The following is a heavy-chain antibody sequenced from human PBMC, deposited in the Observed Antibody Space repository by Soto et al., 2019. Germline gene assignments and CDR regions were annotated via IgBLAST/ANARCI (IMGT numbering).Heavy chain of an antibody. CDR1: GFTFTTSA. V-gene: IGHV1-58*01. CDR2: IVVGSGNT. D-gene: IGHD3-22*01. CDR3: AADSVVRDNFDH. J-gene: IGHJ4*02. Sequence: GASVKVSCKASGFTFTTSAVQWVRQARGQRLEWIGWIVVGSGNTNYAQKFQERVTISRDMSTSTAYMELSSLRSEDTAVYYCAADSVVRDNFDHWGQGTLVTVSS.